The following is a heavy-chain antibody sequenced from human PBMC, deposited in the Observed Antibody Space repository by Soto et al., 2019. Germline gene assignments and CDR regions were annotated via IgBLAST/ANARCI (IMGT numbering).Heavy chain of an antibody. CDR3: AREVVAVAGTLSLGY. Sequence: GGSLRLCCAASGFTFSSYAMHWVRQAPGKGLEWVAVISYGGSNKYYADSVKGRFTISRDNSKNTLYLQMNSLRAEDTAVYYCAREVVAVAGTLSLGYWGQGTLVTVSS. D-gene: IGHD6-19*01. V-gene: IGHV3-30-3*01. CDR2: ISYGGSNK. CDR1: GFTFSSYA. J-gene: IGHJ4*02.